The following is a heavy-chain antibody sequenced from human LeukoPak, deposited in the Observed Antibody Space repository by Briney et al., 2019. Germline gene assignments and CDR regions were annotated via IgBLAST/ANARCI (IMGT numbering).Heavy chain of an antibody. J-gene: IGHJ4*02. CDR3: ARDAAVAGDY. Sequence: VASVKVSCKASGYTFTGYYMHWVRQAPGQGLEWMGRIDPKSGGTNYAQKFQGRVTMTRDTSISTAYMELSNLRSDDTAVYYCARDAAVAGDYWGQGTLVTVSS. CDR1: GYTFTGYY. V-gene: IGHV1-2*06. D-gene: IGHD6-19*01. CDR2: IDPKSGGT.